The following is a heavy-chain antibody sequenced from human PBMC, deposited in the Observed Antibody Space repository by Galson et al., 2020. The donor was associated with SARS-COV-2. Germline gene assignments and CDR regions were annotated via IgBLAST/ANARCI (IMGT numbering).Heavy chain of an antibody. CDR1: GFSFNDYA. Sequence: TGGSLSLTCAVSGFSFNDYAMHWVRHAPGQGMERLSIVCGESDRNYYADSARGRFTIFRDNSKNYLYLQMNSLKTEDTAWYYCTRDGNVPFDYGGQGTLVAVS. CDR2: VCGESDRN. CDR3: TRDGNVPFDY. V-gene: IGHV3-43*02. J-gene: IGHJ4*02.